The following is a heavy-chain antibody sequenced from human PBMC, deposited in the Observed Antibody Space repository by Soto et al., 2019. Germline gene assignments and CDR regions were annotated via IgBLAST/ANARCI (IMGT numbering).Heavy chain of an antibody. Sequence: GSLLIFCTASGCGFSTHALSRVRQAAGKGLEWLSSITNTGITTHYADSVKVRFTISRENSRNTLHLQMNNLRVDDTAVYYCAKGFDYGDTKRMHHWGQGTLVTVYS. CDR2: ITNTGITT. CDR3: AKGFDYGDTKRMHH. CDR1: GCGFSTHA. V-gene: IGHV3-23*01. D-gene: IGHD4-17*01. J-gene: IGHJ5*02.